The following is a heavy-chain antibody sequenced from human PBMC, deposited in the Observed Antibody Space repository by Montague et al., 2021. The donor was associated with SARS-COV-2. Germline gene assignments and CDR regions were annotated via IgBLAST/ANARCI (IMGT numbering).Heavy chain of an antibody. V-gene: IGHV4-59*13. CDR2: SYYSCSVTT. CDR3: ARDSHYYDSSGHFDY. J-gene: IGHJ4*02. D-gene: IGHD3-22*01. Sequence: SETLSLTCSVSGGSISNYYWCWVRQSPAKGLEWIGYSYYSCSVTTSYNPSLKSRVSISVDTSKNQFSLKLTSVTAADTAVYYCARDSHYYDSSGHFDYWGQGTMVTVSS. CDR1: GGSISNYY.